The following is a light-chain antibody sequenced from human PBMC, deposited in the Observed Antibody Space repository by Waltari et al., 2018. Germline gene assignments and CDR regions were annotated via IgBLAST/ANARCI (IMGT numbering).Light chain of an antibody. Sequence: VLMTQSPPTLSVSPGERATLSCRASQSIARNLAWYQQKPGQAPRLLIYGASTRATDVPDRFSVSGSGTEFTLTISSLQSEDFAVYYCQQYNNWRTFGQGTKLEIK. CDR1: QSIARN. J-gene: IGKJ2*01. CDR2: GAS. V-gene: IGKV3-15*01. CDR3: QQYNNWRT.